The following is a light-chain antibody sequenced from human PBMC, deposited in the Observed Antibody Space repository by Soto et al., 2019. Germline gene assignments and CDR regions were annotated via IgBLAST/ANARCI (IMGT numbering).Light chain of an antibody. J-gene: IGKJ3*01. CDR3: QQNGRSPT. V-gene: IGKV1-5*03. Sequence: DIQMTQSPSTLSASVGDRVTITCRASQSISSWLAWYQQKPGKAPKLLIYKASSLESGVPSRFSGSGSGTEFTLTISSLQPEDCGVFYCQQNGRSPTFGPGTKVD. CDR2: KAS. CDR1: QSISSW.